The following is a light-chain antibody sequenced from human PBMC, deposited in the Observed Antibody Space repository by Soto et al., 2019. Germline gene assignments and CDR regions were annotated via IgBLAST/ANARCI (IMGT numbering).Light chain of an antibody. V-gene: IGKV3-15*01. CDR1: QGVTTN. Sequence: ILMTQSPATLSGSPGERATLSCRAGQGVTTNFAWYQQKSGQSPRLLIYDVSIRATGVPARFSGTGSETDFTLTISGLQSEDSAIYFCQQYNNWPYSFGQGTRLEIK. CDR3: QQYNNWPYS. CDR2: DVS. J-gene: IGKJ5*01.